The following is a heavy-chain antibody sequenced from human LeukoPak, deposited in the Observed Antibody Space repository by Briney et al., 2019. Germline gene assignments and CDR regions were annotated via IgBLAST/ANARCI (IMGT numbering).Heavy chain of an antibody. CDR2: INPNSGAT. CDR1: GYTFTGYY. Sequence: ASVKVSCKASGYTFTGYYIHWMRQAPGQGLEWKGWINPNSGATYYAQMFQGRVTMTRDTSISTAYMELSSLRSDDTAVYYCARDGERRTPAAAGNGEVNYWGQGTLVTVSS. J-gene: IGHJ4*02. V-gene: IGHV1-2*02. CDR3: ARDGERRTPAAAGNGEVNY. D-gene: IGHD6-13*01.